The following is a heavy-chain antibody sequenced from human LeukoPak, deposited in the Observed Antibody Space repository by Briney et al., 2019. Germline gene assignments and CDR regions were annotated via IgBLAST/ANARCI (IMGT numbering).Heavy chain of an antibody. CDR3: AREKNRRFDY. D-gene: IGHD2/OR15-2a*01. J-gene: IGHJ4*02. V-gene: IGHV3-21*01. Sequence: GGSLRLSCAASGFTFSEYTMNWVRQAPGKGLEWVSSISSSSTYICYVDSVRGRFTISRDNAKNSLYLQMNSLRAEDTAVYYCAREKNRRFDYWGQGTLVTVSS. CDR1: GFTFSEYT. CDR2: ISSSSTYI.